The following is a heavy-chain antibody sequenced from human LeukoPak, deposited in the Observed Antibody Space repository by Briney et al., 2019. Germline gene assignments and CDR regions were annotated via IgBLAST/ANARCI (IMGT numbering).Heavy chain of an antibody. CDR1: GYTFTGYY. V-gene: IGHV1-2*02. CDR2: INPNSGGT. Sequence: ASVKVSCKASGYTFTGYYMHWVRQAPGQGLEWMGWINPNSGGTNYAQKFQGRVTMTRDTSISTAYMELSRLRSDDTAVYYCARDLSGSITGTRKLFDYWGQGTLVTVSS. J-gene: IGHJ4*02. CDR3: ARDLSGSITGTRKLFDY. D-gene: IGHD1-20*01.